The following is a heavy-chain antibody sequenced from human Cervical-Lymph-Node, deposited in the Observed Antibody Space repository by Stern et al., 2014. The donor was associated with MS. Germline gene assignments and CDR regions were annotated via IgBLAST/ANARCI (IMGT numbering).Heavy chain of an antibody. CDR2: ISYDGSNK. CDR3: ARRLGYCSGGSCRHYYYGMDV. CDR1: GFTFSSYG. J-gene: IGHJ6*02. Sequence: QVQLQQSGGGVVQPGRSLRLSCAASGFTFSSYGMHWVRQAPGKGLEWVAVISYDGSNKYYADSVKGRFTISRDNSKNTVYLQMNSLRAEDTAVYYCARRLGYCSGGSCRHYYYGMDVWGQGTTVTVSS. V-gene: IGHV3-30*03. D-gene: IGHD2-15*01.